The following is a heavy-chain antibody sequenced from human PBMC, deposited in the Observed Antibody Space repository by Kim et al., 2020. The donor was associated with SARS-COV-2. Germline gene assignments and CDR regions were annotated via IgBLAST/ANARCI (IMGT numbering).Heavy chain of an antibody. CDR3: ATDLPTGYGSSAY. D-gene: IGHD5-12*01. Sequence: YARKFQGRLTITRDTSTSTVYLELSSLGSEDTAVYYCATDLPTGYGSSAYWGQGTLVTVSS. V-gene: IGHV1-46*01. J-gene: IGHJ4*02.